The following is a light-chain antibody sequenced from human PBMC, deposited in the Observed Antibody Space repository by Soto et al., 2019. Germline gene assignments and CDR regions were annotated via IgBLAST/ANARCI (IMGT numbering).Light chain of an antibody. Sequence: EIVLTQSPDTLSLSPGERATLSCRASQSVSNSYLAWYQQNPGQAPRLLIYGASGRATGIPDRFSGGESGTDFTLTISRLEPEDFAVYYCQQYGSPPLTFGPGTKVDIK. J-gene: IGKJ3*01. CDR2: GAS. V-gene: IGKV3-20*01. CDR3: QQYGSPPLT. CDR1: QSVSNSY.